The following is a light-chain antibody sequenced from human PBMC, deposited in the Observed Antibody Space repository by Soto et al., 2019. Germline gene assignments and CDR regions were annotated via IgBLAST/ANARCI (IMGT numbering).Light chain of an antibody. Sequence: EIVLTQSPGTLSLSPGERATLSCRASQSVSSYLAWYQQKPGQAPRLLIYGASSRATGIPDRFSGSGSGTDFSLTISRLEPEDFAVYYCQQYVSSSRTFGQATKVAIK. J-gene: IGKJ1*01. CDR2: GAS. CDR3: QQYVSSSRT. V-gene: IGKV3-20*01. CDR1: QSVSSY.